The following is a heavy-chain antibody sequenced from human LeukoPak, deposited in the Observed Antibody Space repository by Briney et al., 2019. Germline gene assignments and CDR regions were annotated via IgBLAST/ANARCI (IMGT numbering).Heavy chain of an antibody. CDR3: ARDTEMLYYDANGYHA. CDR2: IKQDGSEQ. CDR1: RFAFSNYG. J-gene: IGHJ3*01. Sequence: GGSLRLSCAVSRFAFSNYGMSWVRQAPGKGLEWVANIKQDGSEQYYVDSVKGRFTISRDNAKNSLYLQMNSLRAEDTAVYYCARDTEMLYYDANGYHAWGQGTMVTVSS. D-gene: IGHD3-22*01. V-gene: IGHV3-7*01.